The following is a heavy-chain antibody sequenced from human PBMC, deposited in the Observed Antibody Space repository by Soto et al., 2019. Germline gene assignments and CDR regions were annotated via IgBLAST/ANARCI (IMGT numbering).Heavy chain of an antibody. CDR1: GGSISNYN. CDR2: IYSSGRT. J-gene: IGHJ3*02. CDR3: ARERTYQLSGVDALDI. Sequence: QVQLQESGPGLVRPSETLSLTCTVSGGSISNYNWNWIRQSAGKGLEWIGRIYSSGRTNYNPSLKSRVTMSVDTSKNQISLRLSSVTAADTAMDYCARERTYQLSGVDALDIWGLGTMVTVSS. V-gene: IGHV4-4*07. D-gene: IGHD2-2*01.